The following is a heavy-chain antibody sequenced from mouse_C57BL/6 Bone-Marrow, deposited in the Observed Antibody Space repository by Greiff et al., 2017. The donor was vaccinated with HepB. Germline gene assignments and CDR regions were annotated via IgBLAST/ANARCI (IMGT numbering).Heavy chain of an antibody. J-gene: IGHJ1*03. D-gene: IGHD1-1*01. CDR1: GFNIKDDY. CDR2: IDPENGDT. CDR3: TTFITTVDGWYFDV. Sequence: VQLQQSGAELVRPGASVKLSCTASGFNIKDDYMHWVKQRPEKGLEWIGWIDPENGDTEYASKFQGKATITADTSSNTAYLQLSSLTSEDTAVYYCTTFITTVDGWYFDVWGTGTTVTVSS. V-gene: IGHV14-4*01.